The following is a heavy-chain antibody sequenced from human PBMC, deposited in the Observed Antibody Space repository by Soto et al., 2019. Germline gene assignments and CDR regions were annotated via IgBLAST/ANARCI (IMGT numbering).Heavy chain of an antibody. CDR3: ARDRQYSNASGRAFDI. V-gene: IGHV1-69*13. CDR1: GGTFSSYA. J-gene: IGHJ3*02. Sequence: GASVKVSCKASGGTFSSYAISWVRQAPGQGLEWMGGIIPIFGTANYAQKFQGRVTITADESTSTAYMELSSLRSEDTAVYYCARDRQYSNASGRAFDIWGQGTMVTVSS. D-gene: IGHD6-6*01. CDR2: IIPIFGTA.